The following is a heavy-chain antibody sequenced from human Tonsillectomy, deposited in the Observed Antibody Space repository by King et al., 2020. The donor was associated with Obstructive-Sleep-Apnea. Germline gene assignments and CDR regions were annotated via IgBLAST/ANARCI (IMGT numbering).Heavy chain of an antibody. J-gene: IGHJ4*02. CDR3: AREGGYYDSSGYAPIFDY. V-gene: IGHV3-48*03. CDR2: ISSGGTTI. CDR1: GFTFSYS. Sequence: VQLVESGGGLVQPGGSLRLSFAASGFTFSYSLHWVRQAPGKGLEWLSYISSGGTTIYYADSVQGRFTISRDNAKNSLSLQINSLSAEDTAVYFCAREGGYYDSSGYAPIFDYWGQGTLVTVSS. D-gene: IGHD3-22*01.